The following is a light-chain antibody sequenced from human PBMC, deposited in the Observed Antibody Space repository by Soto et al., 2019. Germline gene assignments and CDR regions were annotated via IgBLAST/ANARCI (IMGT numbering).Light chain of an antibody. Sequence: QSALTQPASVSGSPGQSITISCTGTNSDVGGYNYVSWYQHQTGKAPKLMIYDVTNRPSGVSNRFSGSKSGNTASLSISGLQAEDEADYYCTSYTTSSPYLVFGGGTKVTVL. J-gene: IGLJ3*02. CDR1: NSDVGGYNY. V-gene: IGLV2-14*03. CDR3: TSYTTSSPYLV. CDR2: DVT.